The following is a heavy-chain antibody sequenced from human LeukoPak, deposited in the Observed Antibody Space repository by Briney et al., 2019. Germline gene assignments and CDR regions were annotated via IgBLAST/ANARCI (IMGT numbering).Heavy chain of an antibody. CDR1: GLTFSYYW. J-gene: IGHJ2*01. D-gene: IGHD3-16*01. CDR3: ARTYLVGWYFDL. CDR2: ISGDGSST. V-gene: IGHV3-74*01. Sequence: PGGSLRLYCAASGLTFSYYWMHWVRHARGKGLVWVSRISGDGSSTNYADSVKGRFTISRDNAKNTLYLQMNSLRAEDTAVYYCARTYLVGWYFDLWGRGALVTVSS.